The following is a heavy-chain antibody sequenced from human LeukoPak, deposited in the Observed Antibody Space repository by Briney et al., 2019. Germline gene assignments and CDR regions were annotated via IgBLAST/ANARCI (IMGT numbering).Heavy chain of an antibody. V-gene: IGHV3-30-3*01. CDR1: GFTFSSYA. CDR2: ISYDGSNK. CDR3: AKGWLTSSWSRQYYFDS. Sequence: PGGSLRLSCAASGFTFSSYAMHWVRQAPGKGLEWVAVISYDGSNKYYADSVKGRFTISRDNSKNTLFLQMNSLSAEDSAVYFCAKGWLTSSWSRQYYFDSWGQGTLVTVSS. D-gene: IGHD6-13*01. J-gene: IGHJ4*02.